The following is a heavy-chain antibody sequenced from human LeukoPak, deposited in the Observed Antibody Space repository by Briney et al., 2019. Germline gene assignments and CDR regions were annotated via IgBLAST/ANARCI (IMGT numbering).Heavy chain of an antibody. CDR1: GYSFTSYW. D-gene: IGHD3-10*01. CDR3: ARRAFASGDYFDY. V-gene: IGHV5-51*01. CDR2: IYPGDSDT. Sequence: GESLKISCKGSGYSFTSYWIGWVRQMPGKGLEWMGIIYPGDSDTRSSPSFQGQVTISADKSISTAYLQWNSLKASDTAMYFCARRAFASGDYFDYWGQGTLVTVSS. J-gene: IGHJ4*02.